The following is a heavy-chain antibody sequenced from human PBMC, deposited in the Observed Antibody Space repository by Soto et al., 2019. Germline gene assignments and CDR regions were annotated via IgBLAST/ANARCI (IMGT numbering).Heavy chain of an antibody. D-gene: IGHD3-3*01. CDR3: VSWIFANFDH. V-gene: IGHV3-23*05. Sequence: PGGSLRLSCAASGFIFSGHTMSWVRQAPGTGLEWVSSIDQTGAYTNYAESVKGRFTISRDNSRNTLDLQMNSLRAADTALYYCVSWIFANFDHWGQGTQVTVSS. J-gene: IGHJ4*02. CDR1: GFIFSGHT. CDR2: IDQTGAYT.